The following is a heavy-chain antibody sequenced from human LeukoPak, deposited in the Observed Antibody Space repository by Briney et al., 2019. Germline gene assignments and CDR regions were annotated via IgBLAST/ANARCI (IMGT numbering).Heavy chain of an antibody. Sequence: GGSLRLSCAASGFTFSSYSMNWVRQAPGKGLEWVSSISSSSSYIYYADSVKGRFTISRDNAKNSLYLQVNSLRAEDTAVYYCARESGIVGATVDYWGQGTLVTVSS. CDR3: ARESGIVGATVDY. J-gene: IGHJ4*02. V-gene: IGHV3-21*01. CDR2: ISSSSSYI. CDR1: GFTFSSYS. D-gene: IGHD1-26*01.